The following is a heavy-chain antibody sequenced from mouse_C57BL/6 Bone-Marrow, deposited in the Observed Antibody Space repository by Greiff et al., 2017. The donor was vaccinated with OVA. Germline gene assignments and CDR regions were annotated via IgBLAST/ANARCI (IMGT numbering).Heavy chain of an antibody. CDR3: ARRGATRRYFDV. J-gene: IGHJ1*03. D-gene: IGHD3-1*01. Sequence: EVQLQQSGPELVKPGASVKISCKASGYTFTDYYMNWVKQSHGKSLEWIGDINPNNGGTSYNQKFKGKATLTVDKSSSTAYMELRSLTSEDSAVYYCARRGATRRYFDVWGTGTTVTVSS. V-gene: IGHV1-26*01. CDR2: INPNNGGT. CDR1: GYTFTDYY.